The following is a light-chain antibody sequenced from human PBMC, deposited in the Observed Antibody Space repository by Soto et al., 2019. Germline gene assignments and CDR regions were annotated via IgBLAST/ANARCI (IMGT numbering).Light chain of an antibody. CDR1: QSISPY. CDR3: QQADSFPIT. J-gene: IGKJ5*01. V-gene: IGKV1-39*01. Sequence: DIQMTQSPSSLSASVGDRVTITCRASQSISPYLNWYQQKPGKAPKLLIYAAFILQSGVPSRFSGYGSGTDFTLSISSLQPEDFATYYCQQADSFPITFGQGTRLEIK. CDR2: AAF.